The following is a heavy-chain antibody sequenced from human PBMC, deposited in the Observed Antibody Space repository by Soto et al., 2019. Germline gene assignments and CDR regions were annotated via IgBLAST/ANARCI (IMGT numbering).Heavy chain of an antibody. V-gene: IGHV4-31*03. Sequence: SETLSLTCSVSGGSISTVGHYWTWIRQPLGKGLDWIGSIYHTGSTYYSKSLRSRLTMSVDTSKSQFSLRLSSVTAADTAVYYCARATGTLRSRNCDYWGQGSLVTVYS. D-gene: IGHD1-1*01. CDR1: GGSISTVGHY. CDR2: IYHTGST. CDR3: ARATGTLRSRNCDY. J-gene: IGHJ4*02.